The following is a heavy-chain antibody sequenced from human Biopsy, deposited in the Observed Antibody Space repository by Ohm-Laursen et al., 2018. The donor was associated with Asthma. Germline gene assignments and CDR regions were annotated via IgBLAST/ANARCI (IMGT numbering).Heavy chain of an antibody. CDR1: GGTFSNFA. D-gene: IGHD6-19*01. V-gene: IGHV1-69*01. CDR3: ARCQVGYSSGWSLLLKKIYYSGMDV. CDR2: IITAFGTT. J-gene: IGHJ6*02. Sequence: PSVKVSSTPPGGTFSNFAISWVRQAPGQGLEWLGGIITAFGTTTYTPKFQGRVTIPADESTSTAYMEGTSLRSEDTAIYYCARCQVGYSSGWSLLLKKIYYSGMDVWGQGTAVTVSS.